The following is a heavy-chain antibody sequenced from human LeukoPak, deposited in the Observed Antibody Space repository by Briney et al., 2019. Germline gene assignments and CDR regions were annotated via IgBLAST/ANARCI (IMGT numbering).Heavy chain of an antibody. CDR2: IKQDGSEK. CDR3: AREYDGSHDAFDI. Sequence: GGSLRLSCAASGFTFSSYWMSWVRQAPGKGLEWVANIKQDGSEKYYVDSVKGRFTISRDNAKNSLYLQMNSLRAEDTAVYYCAREYDGSHDAFDIWGQGTMVTVSS. J-gene: IGHJ3*02. V-gene: IGHV3-7*01. D-gene: IGHD1-26*01. CDR1: GFTFSSYW.